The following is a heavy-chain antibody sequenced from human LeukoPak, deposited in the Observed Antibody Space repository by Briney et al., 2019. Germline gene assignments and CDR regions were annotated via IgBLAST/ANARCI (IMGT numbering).Heavy chain of an antibody. D-gene: IGHD3-22*01. CDR1: GXAFRDYA. J-gene: IGHJ4*02. Sequence: HPGGSLRLSCAASGXAFRDYAMSWVRQAPGKGLEWVSVISGGGATTHYTDSVKGRFTISRDSYKNTVSLQMNSLRAEDTAVYYCATDYYDRSGDYTFDHWGQGTQVTVSS. CDR3: ATDYYDRSGDYTFDH. CDR2: ISGGGATT. V-gene: IGHV3-23*01.